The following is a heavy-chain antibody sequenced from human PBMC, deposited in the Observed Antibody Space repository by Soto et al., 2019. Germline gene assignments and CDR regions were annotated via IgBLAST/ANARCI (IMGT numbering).Heavy chain of an antibody. Sequence: GESLKISCKGSGYSFTSYWISWVRQMPGKGLEWMGRIDPSYSYTNYSPSCQGHVTISSDKSINTAYLQWSSLKASDTAMYYCASMHYDFWSGSYNGMDVWGQGTTVTVSS. CDR3: ASMHYDFWSGSYNGMDV. CDR2: IDPSYSYT. D-gene: IGHD3-3*01. V-gene: IGHV5-10-1*01. J-gene: IGHJ6*02. CDR1: GYSFTSYW.